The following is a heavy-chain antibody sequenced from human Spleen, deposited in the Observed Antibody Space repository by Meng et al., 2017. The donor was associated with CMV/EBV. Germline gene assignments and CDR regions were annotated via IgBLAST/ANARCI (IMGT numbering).Heavy chain of an antibody. D-gene: IGHD3-22*01. CDR2: IIPILGIA. J-gene: IGHJ6*02. Sequence: SVKVSCKASGGTFSSYTISWVRQAPGQGLEWMGRIIPILGIANYAQKFQGRVTITADKSTSTAYMELSSLRSEDTAVYYCARDRIVALSWSGMDVWGQGTTVTVSS. CDR1: GGTFSSYT. CDR3: ARDRIVALSWSGMDV. V-gene: IGHV1-69*04.